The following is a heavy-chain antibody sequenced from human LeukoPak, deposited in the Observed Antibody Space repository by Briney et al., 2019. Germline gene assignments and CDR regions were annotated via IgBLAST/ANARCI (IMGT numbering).Heavy chain of an antibody. CDR1: GGSFSGYY. CDR2: INHSGST. J-gene: IGHJ4*02. CDR3: ARGKRWRQLVPNFDY. Sequence: PSETLSLTCAVYGGSFSGYYWSWIRQPPGKGLEWIGEINHSGSTNYNPSLKSRVTISVDTSKNQFSLKLSSVTAADTAVYYRARGKRWRQLVPNFDYWGQGTLVTVSS. D-gene: IGHD6-6*01. V-gene: IGHV4-34*01.